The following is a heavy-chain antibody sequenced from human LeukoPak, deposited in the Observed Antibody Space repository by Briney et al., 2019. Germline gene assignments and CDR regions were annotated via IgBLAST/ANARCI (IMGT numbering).Heavy chain of an antibody. CDR3: ARGQHYDFWSGPTRFDP. CDR2: ISAYNGNT. J-gene: IGHJ5*02. D-gene: IGHD3-3*01. CDR1: GYTFTSYG. V-gene: IGHV1-18*01. Sequence: ASVKVSCKASGYTFTSYGISWVRQAPGQGLEWMGWISAYNGNTNYAQKLQGRVTITRNTSISTAYMELSSLRSEDTAVYYCARGQHYDFWSGPTRFDPWGQGTLVTVSS.